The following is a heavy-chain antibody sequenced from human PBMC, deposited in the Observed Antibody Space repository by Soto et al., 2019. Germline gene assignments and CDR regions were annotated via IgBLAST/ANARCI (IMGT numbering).Heavy chain of an antibody. CDR2: ISSSSSTI. CDR3: ARGYCSSTSCTNWFDP. Sequence: PGGSLRLSCAASGFTFSSYSMNWVRQAPGKGLEWVSYISSSSSTIYYADSVKGRFTISRDNAKNSLYLQMNSLRAEDTAVYYCARGYCSSTSCTNWFDPWGQGTLVTVSS. D-gene: IGHD2-2*01. CDR1: GFTFSSYS. J-gene: IGHJ5*02. V-gene: IGHV3-48*01.